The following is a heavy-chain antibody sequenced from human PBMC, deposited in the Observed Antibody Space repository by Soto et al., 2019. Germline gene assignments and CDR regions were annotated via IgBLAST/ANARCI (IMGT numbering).Heavy chain of an antibody. D-gene: IGHD6-19*01. V-gene: IGHV3-73*01. CDR3: TRHKEAVAALGY. CDR2: IRSKANSYAT. Sequence: LRLSCAASGFTFSGSAMHWVRQASGKGLEWVGRIRSKANSYATAYAASVKGRFTISRDDSKNTAYLQMNSLKTEDTAVYYCTRHKEAVAALGYWGQGTLVTVSS. CDR1: GFTFSGSA. J-gene: IGHJ4*02.